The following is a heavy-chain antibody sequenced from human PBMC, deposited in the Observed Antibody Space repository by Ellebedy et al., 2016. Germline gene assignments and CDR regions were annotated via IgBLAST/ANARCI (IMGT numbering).Heavy chain of an antibody. CDR1: GFTFSSYA. CDR2: ISYDGSNK. J-gene: IGHJ4*02. D-gene: IGHD3-22*01. CDR3: ARNQYYYDSSGYNFDY. Sequence: GESLKISXAASGFTFSSYAMHWVRQAPGKGLEWVAVISYDGSNKYYADSVKGRFTISRDNSKNTLYLHMNSLRAEDTAVYYCARNQYYYDSSGYNFDYWGQGTLVTVSS. V-gene: IGHV3-30-3*01.